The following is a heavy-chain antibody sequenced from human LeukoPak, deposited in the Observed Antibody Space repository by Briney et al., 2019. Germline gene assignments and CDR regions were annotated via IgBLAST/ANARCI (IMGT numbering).Heavy chain of an antibody. CDR3: ARERGRGRDSPWFDY. CDR2: IYSDGST. V-gene: IGHV3-53*01. D-gene: IGHD1-26*01. Sequence: PGGSLRLSCAASGFIVSSDFMSWVRQAPGKGLEWVSVIYSDGSTYYADSMKGRFTISRDNSKNTLDLQMTGLRAEDTAVYYCARERGRGRDSPWFDYWGQGTLVTVSS. CDR1: GFIVSSDF. J-gene: IGHJ4*02.